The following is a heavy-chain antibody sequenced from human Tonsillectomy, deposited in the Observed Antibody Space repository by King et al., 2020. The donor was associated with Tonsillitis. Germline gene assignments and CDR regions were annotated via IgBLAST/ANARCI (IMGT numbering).Heavy chain of an antibody. J-gene: IGHJ6*02. CDR2: INSDGSIT. D-gene: IGHD2-21*02. Sequence: VQLVESGGGLVQPGGSLRLSCAASGFTFSSYWMHWVRQAPGKGLVWVSRINSDGSITSYADSVKGRFTISRDNAKSTLYLQMNSLRAEDTAVYYYARVYCGSDCSATYYYYYGMDVWGQGTTVTVSS. CDR1: GFTFSSYW. V-gene: IGHV3-74*01. CDR3: ARVYCGSDCSATYYYYYGMDV.